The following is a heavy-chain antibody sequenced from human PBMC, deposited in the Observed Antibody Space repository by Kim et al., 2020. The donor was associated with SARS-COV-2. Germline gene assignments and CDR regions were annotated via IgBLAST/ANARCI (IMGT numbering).Heavy chain of an antibody. J-gene: IGHJ6*02. CDR2: ISGSGGST. CDR3: AKDLQLERRPNEGYYGMDV. D-gene: IGHD1-1*01. V-gene: IGHV3-23*01. CDR1: GFTFSSYA. Sequence: GGSLRLSCAASGFTFSSYAMSWVRQAPGKGLEWVSAISGSGGSTYYADSVKGRFTISRDNSKNTLYLQMNSLRAEDTAVYYCAKDLQLERRPNEGYYGMDVWGQGTTVTVSS.